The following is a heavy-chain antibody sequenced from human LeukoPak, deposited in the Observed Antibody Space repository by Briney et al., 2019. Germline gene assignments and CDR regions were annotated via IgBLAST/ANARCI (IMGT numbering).Heavy chain of an antibody. V-gene: IGHV3-23*01. J-gene: IGHJ4*02. Sequence: GGSLRLSCAASGFTFSSYAMSWVRQAPGKGLEWVSAINGSGGGTYYADSAKGRFTISRDNSKNTLYLQMNSLRAEDTAVYYCAKDFRITMIVVVITHFDYWGQGTLVTVSS. D-gene: IGHD3-22*01. CDR3: AKDFRITMIVVVITHFDY. CDR1: GFTFSSYA. CDR2: INGSGGGT.